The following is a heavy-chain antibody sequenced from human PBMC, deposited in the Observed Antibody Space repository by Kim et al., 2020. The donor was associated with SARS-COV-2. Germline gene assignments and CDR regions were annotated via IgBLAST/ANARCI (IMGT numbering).Heavy chain of an antibody. Sequence: GGSLRLSCAATGFTFSNYAMTWVRQAPGQGLEWVSTVTSSTPGTFYADSVKGRFTISRDDSKNTLYLQMNSLRVEDTAVYYCVNPRVLYWGQGTLVTVSS. CDR2: VTSSTPGT. CDR3: VNPRVLY. CDR1: GFTFSNYA. V-gene: IGHV3-23*01. J-gene: IGHJ4*02.